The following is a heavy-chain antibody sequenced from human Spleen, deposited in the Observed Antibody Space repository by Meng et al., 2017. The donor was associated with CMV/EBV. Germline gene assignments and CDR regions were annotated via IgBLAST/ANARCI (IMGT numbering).Heavy chain of an antibody. V-gene: IGHV1-2*02. CDR1: GYTFIGYR. CDR2: INPNSCGT. CDR3: ARDCRYYDSSGYCLGY. J-gene: IGHJ4*02. D-gene: IGHD3-22*01. Sequence: ASVKVSCKASGYTFIGYRLHWVRQAPGQGLEWMGWINPNSCGTNYAQKFQGRFTMTRDTSISTAYVELSWLRFDDTAVYYCARDCRYYDSSGYCLGYWGQGTLVTVSS.